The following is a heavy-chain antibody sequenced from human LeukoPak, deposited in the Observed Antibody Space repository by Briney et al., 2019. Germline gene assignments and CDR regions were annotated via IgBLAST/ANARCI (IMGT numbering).Heavy chain of an antibody. V-gene: IGHV4-39*01. Sequence: SETLSLTCTVSGGSISSSNYYWGWIRQPPGQGLEWIGTIYYSGTTYYNPSLESRVTISEDTSKNQFSLTLRSVTAADTAVYYCARQISDYYYYYMDVWGKGTTVTVSS. J-gene: IGHJ6*03. CDR3: ARQISDYYYYYMDV. CDR1: GGSISSSNYY. CDR2: IYYSGTT. D-gene: IGHD3-10*01.